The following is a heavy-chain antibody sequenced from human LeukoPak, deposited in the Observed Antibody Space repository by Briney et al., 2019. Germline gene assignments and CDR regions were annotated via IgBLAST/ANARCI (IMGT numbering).Heavy chain of an antibody. CDR3: ARHRWFGELIYNWFDP. J-gene: IGHJ5*02. CDR1: GGSFSGYY. CDR2: IYYSGST. V-gene: IGHV4-34*01. Sequence: SETLSLTCAVYGGSFSGYYWSWIRQPPGKGLEWIGSIYYSGSTYYNPSLKSRATISVDTSKNQFSLKVNSVTAADTAVYYCARHRWFGELIYNWFDPWGQGTLVTVSS. D-gene: IGHD3-10*01.